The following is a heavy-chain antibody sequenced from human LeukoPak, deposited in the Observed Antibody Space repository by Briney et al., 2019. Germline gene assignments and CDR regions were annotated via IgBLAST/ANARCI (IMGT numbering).Heavy chain of an antibody. Sequence: SETLSLTCTVSSASITSSPYFWGWIRQSPGKGLEWIGSISYSGTTYYNPSLKSRVTISVGTSKNQFSLKLSSVTAADTAVYYCARRTWGAADYFDYWGQGTLVTVSS. CDR3: ARRTWGAADYFDY. V-gene: IGHV4-39*07. D-gene: IGHD6-13*01. CDR2: ISYSGTT. CDR1: SASITSSPYF. J-gene: IGHJ4*02.